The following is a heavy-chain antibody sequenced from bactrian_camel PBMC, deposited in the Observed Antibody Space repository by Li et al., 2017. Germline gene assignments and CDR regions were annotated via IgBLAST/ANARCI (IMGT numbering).Heavy chain of an antibody. D-gene: IGHD1*01. CDR2: INSDGSNT. Sequence: DVQLVESGGGLVQPGGSLRLSCAASGFTFRNYAMSWVRQAPGKGLEWVSRINSDGSNTYYVESVKGRFTISRDNAKNTLSLQLNSLKNEDTAMYYCNFGWGEVGKRGQGTQVTVS. CDR1: GFTFRNYA. V-gene: IGHV3S31*01. CDR3: NFGWGEVGK. J-gene: IGHJ4*01.